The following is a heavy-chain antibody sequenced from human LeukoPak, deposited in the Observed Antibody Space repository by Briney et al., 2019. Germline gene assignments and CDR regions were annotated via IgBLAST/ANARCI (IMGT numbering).Heavy chain of an antibody. D-gene: IGHD4-17*01. CDR2: IYSGGST. J-gene: IGHJ4*02. V-gene: IGHV3-66*01. CDR1: GFTVSSNY. CDR3: ARGYDYGDYFDY. Sequence: GGSLRLSCAASGFTVSSNYMSWVRQAPGKGLEWVSVIYSGGSTYYADSVKGRFAISRDNSKNALYLQMSRLRAEDTAVYYCARGYDYGDYFDYWGQGTLLTVSS.